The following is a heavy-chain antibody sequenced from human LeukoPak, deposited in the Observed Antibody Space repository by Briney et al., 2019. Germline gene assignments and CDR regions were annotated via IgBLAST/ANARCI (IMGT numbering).Heavy chain of an antibody. Sequence: QPGGSLRLSCAASGFTFSSYGMHWVRQAPGKGLEWVAFIRHEGSNKYYADSVKGRFTISRDISKNTLYLQMSSLRAEDTAVYYCAKDSGRYYFDYWGQGTLVTVSS. CDR3: AKDSGRYYFDY. V-gene: IGHV3-30*02. D-gene: IGHD6-19*01. CDR1: GFTFSSYG. J-gene: IGHJ4*02. CDR2: IRHEGSNK.